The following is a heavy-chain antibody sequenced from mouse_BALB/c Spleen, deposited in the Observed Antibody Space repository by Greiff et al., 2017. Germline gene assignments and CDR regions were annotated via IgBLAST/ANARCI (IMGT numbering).Heavy chain of an antibody. D-gene: IGHD1-1*01. V-gene: IGHV3-2*02. J-gene: IGHJ4*01. Sequence: EVQLQQSGPGLVKPSQSLSLTCTVTGYSITSDYAWNWIRQFPGNKLEWMGYISYSGSTSYNPSLKSRISITRDTSKNQFFLQLNSVTTEDTATYYCARRIYYGSSYGAMDYWGQGTSVTVSS. CDR3: ARRIYYGSSYGAMDY. CDR2: ISYSGST. CDR1: GYSITSDYA.